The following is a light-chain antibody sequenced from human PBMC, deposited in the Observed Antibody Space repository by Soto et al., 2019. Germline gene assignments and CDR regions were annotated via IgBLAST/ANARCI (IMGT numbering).Light chain of an antibody. CDR1: SSDVGDYNY. Sequence: QSALTQPASVSGSPGQSITISCTGTSSDVGDYNYVSWYQQHPGKAPKLMIYDVSNRPSGVSNRFSGSKSGNTASLTVSGLQAEDEADYYCSSYTSSSTLVFGGGTKLTGL. J-gene: IGLJ2*01. CDR2: DVS. CDR3: SSYTSSSTLV. V-gene: IGLV2-14*01.